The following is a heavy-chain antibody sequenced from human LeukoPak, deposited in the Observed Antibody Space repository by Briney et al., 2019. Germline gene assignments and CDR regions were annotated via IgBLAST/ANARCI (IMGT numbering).Heavy chain of an antibody. V-gene: IGHV4-34*01. D-gene: IGHD5-12*01. CDR3: AAQYSGYVRLDY. J-gene: IGHJ4*02. CDR2: ISHSGST. Sequence: PSETLSLTCAVYGGSFSGYYWSWIRHPPGKGLEWIGEISHSGSTNYNPSLKSRVTMSVDTSKNQFSLKLSYVTAADTAVYYCAAQYSGYVRLDYWGQGTLVTVSS. CDR1: GGSFSGYY.